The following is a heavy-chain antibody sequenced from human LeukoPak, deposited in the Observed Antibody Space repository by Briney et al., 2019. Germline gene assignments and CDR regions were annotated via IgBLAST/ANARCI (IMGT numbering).Heavy chain of an antibody. V-gene: IGHV3-21*01. J-gene: IGHJ4*02. CDR3: ARGLSDYGDGTFDY. Sequence: GGSLRLSCAASGFTFSSYSMNWVRQAPGKGLKWVSSISSSSSYIYYADSVKGRFTISRDNAKNSLYLQMNSLRAEDTAVYYCARGLSDYGDGTFDYWGQGTLVTVSS. CDR2: ISSSSSYI. CDR1: GFTFSSYS. D-gene: IGHD4-17*01.